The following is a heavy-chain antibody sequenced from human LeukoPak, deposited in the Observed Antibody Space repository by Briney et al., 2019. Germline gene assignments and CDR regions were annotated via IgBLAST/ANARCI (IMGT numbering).Heavy chain of an antibody. CDR3: AKDYGALGYCSGGSCSWSTPP. V-gene: IGHV3-23*01. J-gene: IGHJ4*02. CDR1: GFTFGSYA. Sequence: GGSLRLSCVASGFTFGSYAMSWVRQAPGKGLELVSATSGRGDYTYYADSVKGRFTISRDNSKNTLYLQMNSLRAEDTAVYYCAKDYGALGYCSGGSCSWSTPPWGQGTLVTVSS. CDR2: TSGRGDYT. D-gene: IGHD2-15*01.